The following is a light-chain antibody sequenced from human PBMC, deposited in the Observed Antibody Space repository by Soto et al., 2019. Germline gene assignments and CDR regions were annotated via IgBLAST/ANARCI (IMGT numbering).Light chain of an antibody. CDR1: QAISSY. CDR2: ATS. Sequence: DIQLTQSPSSLSASVGDRVTITCRASQAISSYLAWYQQKPGKVPELLLYATSTLQLGAPSRFSGGGSGTDFTLTISSLQPEDVATYYGHQYHHAPTFGGGTKVESK. CDR3: HQYHHAPT. J-gene: IGKJ4*01. V-gene: IGKV1-27*01.